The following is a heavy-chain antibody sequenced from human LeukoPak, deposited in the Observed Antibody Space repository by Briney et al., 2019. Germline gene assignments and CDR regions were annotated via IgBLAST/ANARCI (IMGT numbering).Heavy chain of an antibody. Sequence: ASVKVSCKASGYTFTGYYMHWVRQAPGQGLEWMGRINPNSGGTNYAQKFQGRVTMTRETSISTAYMELSRLRSDDTAVYYCARDRRGYSYGYYFDYWGQGTLVTVSS. V-gene: IGHV1-2*06. CDR2: INPNSGGT. CDR3: ARDRRGYSYGYYFDY. J-gene: IGHJ4*02. D-gene: IGHD5-18*01. CDR1: GYTFTGYY.